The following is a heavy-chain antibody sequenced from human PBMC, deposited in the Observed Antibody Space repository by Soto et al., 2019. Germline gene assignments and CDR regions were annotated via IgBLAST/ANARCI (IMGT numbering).Heavy chain of an antibody. V-gene: IGHV1-2*04. J-gene: IGHJ6*02. CDR3: ARGGATPPNSYYYGMDV. CDR1: GYTFTGYY. D-gene: IGHD5-12*01. CDR2: INPNSGGT. Sequence: ASVKVSCKASGYTFTGYYMHWVRQAPGQGLEWMGWINPNSGGTNYAQKFQGWVTMTRDTSISTAYMELSRLRSDDTAVYYCARGGATPPNSYYYGMDVWGQGTTVTVSS.